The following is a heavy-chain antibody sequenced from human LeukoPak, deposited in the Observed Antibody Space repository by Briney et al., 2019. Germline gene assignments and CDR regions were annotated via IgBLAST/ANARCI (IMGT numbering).Heavy chain of an antibody. V-gene: IGHV3-7*01. CDR1: GLTFSNYW. Sequence: PGGSLRLSCSVSGLTFSNYWMTWVRQAPGKGLEWVANINQDGSEKYYVDSVKGRFTISRDNAKNSQYLQMNSLRAEDTAVYYCARYRLVWLPAPVFNYWGQGTLVTVSS. J-gene: IGHJ4*02. CDR3: ARYRLVWLPAPVFNY. CDR2: INQDGSEK. D-gene: IGHD6-19*01.